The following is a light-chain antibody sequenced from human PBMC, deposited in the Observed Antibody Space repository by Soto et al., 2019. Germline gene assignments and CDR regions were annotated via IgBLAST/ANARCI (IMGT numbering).Light chain of an antibody. V-gene: IGLV2-14*01. Sequence: QSALTQPASVSGSPGQSITISCTGTSSDVGGYNYVSWYQQHPGKAPKLMIYDVSNRPSGVSNRFSGSKSDNTASLTISGLQAEDEADHYCSSYTSSSTLYVFGTGTKLTVL. CDR3: SSYTSSSTLYV. CDR1: SSDVGGYNY. J-gene: IGLJ1*01. CDR2: DVS.